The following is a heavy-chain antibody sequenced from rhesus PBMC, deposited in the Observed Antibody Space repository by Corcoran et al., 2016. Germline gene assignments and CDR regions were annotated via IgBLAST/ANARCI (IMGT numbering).Heavy chain of an antibody. J-gene: IGHJ4*01. Sequence: EVQLAESGGGLVQPGGSLRLSCAASGFTVSSYWMSWVRQAPGKGLEWLSDIYDSTMYYGDSVKGRFTVSRDNAKNSLYLQMNSLRAEDTAVYYCTRDRPNEFSNFGGFDDWGQGVLVTVSS. CDR3: TRDRPNEFSNFGGFDD. CDR2: IYDSTM. V-gene: IGHV3-11*01. CDR1: GFTVSSYW. D-gene: IGHD4-23*01.